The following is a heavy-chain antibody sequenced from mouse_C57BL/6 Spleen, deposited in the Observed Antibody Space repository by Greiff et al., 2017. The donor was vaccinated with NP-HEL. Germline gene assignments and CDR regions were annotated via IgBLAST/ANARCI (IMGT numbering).Heavy chain of an antibody. J-gene: IGHJ2*01. CDR3: ARSLHYYGSGLFDY. Sequence: QVQLQQPGAELVRPGTSVKLSCKASGYTFTSYWMHWVKQRPGQGLEWIGVIDPSDSYTNYNQKFKGKATLTVDTSSSTAYMQLSSLTSEDSAVYYCARSLHYYGSGLFDYWGQGTTLTVSS. V-gene: IGHV1-59*01. D-gene: IGHD1-1*01. CDR2: IDPSDSYT. CDR1: GYTFTSYW.